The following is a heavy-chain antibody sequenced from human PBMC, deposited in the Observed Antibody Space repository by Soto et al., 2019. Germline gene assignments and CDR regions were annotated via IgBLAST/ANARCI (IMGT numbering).Heavy chain of an antibody. J-gene: IGHJ4*02. CDR1: GFTFSSYG. Sequence: QVQLVESGGGAVQPGRSLRLSCAASGFTFSSYGMHWVRQAPGKGLEWVAVISYDGSNKYYADSVKGRFTISRDNSKNTLYLQMNSLRAEDTAVYYCAKDRGDYGDFGDYWGQGTLVTVSS. CDR3: AKDRGDYGDFGDY. CDR2: ISYDGSNK. V-gene: IGHV3-30*18. D-gene: IGHD4-17*01.